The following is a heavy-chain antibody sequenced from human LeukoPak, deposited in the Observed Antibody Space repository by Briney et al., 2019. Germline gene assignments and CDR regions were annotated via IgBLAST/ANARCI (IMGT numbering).Heavy chain of an antibody. Sequence: VASVKVSCKVSGYTLTELSMHWVRQAPGKGLEWMGGFDPEDGETIYAQKFQGRVTMTEDTSTDTAYMELSSLRSEDTAVYYCATTDSSGYSPFDYWGQGTLVTVSS. CDR3: ATTDSSGYSPFDY. D-gene: IGHD3-22*01. J-gene: IGHJ4*02. CDR1: GYTLTELS. V-gene: IGHV1-24*01. CDR2: FDPEDGET.